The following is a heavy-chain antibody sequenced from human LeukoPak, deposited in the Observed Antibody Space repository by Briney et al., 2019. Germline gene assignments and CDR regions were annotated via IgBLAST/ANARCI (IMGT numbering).Heavy chain of an antibody. CDR2: INPSGGTT. J-gene: IGHJ5*02. V-gene: IGHV1-46*01. CDR3: ARRNYGSPRWFDP. CDR1: GYSFTSYY. D-gene: IGHD3-10*01. Sequence: ASVKVSCKAFGYSFTSYYMHWVRQAPGQGLEWMGIINPSGGTTSYAQRFQDRVTMTRNTSISTAYMELSSLRSEDTAVYYCARRNYGSPRWFDPWGQGTLVTVSS.